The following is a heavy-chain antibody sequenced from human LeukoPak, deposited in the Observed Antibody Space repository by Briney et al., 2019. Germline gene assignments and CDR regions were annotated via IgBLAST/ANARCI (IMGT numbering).Heavy chain of an antibody. V-gene: IGHV3-64*04. D-gene: IGHD3-22*01. Sequence: PGGSLRLSCAGSGFTFSSYAMHWVRQAPGKGLEYVSGISSNGGSTYHANSVKGRFTISRDNAKNTVYLQMNSLRAEDTAVYYCVRDWGYDSSGYWQKYFDTWGQGTLVTVSS. CDR3: VRDWGYDSSGYWQKYFDT. CDR1: GFTFSSYA. CDR2: ISSNGGST. J-gene: IGHJ4*02.